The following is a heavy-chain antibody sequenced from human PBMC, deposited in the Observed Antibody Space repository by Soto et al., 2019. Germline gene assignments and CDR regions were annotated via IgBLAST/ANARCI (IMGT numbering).Heavy chain of an antibody. Sequence: GESLKISCQTSGYSFTIYWIAWVRQMPGKGLECMGIIYPRDSDTRYTPSFQGQVTISVDKSVSTAYLQWNSQKASDTAMYYCARLHWAGTPKADLDVWGQGTTVTVSS. V-gene: IGHV5-51*01. J-gene: IGHJ6*02. CDR3: ARLHWAGTPKADLDV. D-gene: IGHD1-7*01. CDR2: IYPRDSDT. CDR1: GYSFTIYW.